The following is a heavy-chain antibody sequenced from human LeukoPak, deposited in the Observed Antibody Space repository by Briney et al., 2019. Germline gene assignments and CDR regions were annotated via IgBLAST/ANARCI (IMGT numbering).Heavy chain of an antibody. D-gene: IGHD6-19*01. CDR1: GYTFTGYY. CDR3: ARVSGSGWAFDY. Sequence: ASVKVSCKASGYTFTGYYMHWVRQAPGQGLEWMGWVNPNSGGTNYAQKFQGRVTMTRDTSISTAYMELSRLRSEDTAVYYCARVSGSGWAFDYWGQGTLVTVSS. J-gene: IGHJ4*02. V-gene: IGHV1-2*02. CDR2: VNPNSGGT.